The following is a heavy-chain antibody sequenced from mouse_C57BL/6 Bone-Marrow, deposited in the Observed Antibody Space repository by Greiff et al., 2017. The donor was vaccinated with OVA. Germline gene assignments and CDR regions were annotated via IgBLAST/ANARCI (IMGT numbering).Heavy chain of an antibody. CDR1: GYAFTNYL. CDR3: ARGDYYGSSYPDY. J-gene: IGHJ2*01. V-gene: IGHV1-54*01. CDR2: INPGSGGT. Sequence: VQLQQSGAELVRPGTSVKVSCKASGYAFTNYLIEWVKQRPGQGLEWIGVINPGSGGTNYNEKFKGKATLTADKSSSTAYVQLSSLTSEDSAVYFCARGDYYGSSYPDYWGQGTTLTVSS. D-gene: IGHD1-1*01.